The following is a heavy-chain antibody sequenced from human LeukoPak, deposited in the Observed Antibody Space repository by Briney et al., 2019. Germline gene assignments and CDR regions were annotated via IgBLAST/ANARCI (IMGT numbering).Heavy chain of an antibody. Sequence: KTSETLSLTCTVSGGSISSYYWSWIRQPAGKGLEWIGRIYTSGSTNYNPSLKSRVTMSVDTPKNQFSLKLSSVTAADTAVSYCARDSGPYGDYGWFDPWGQGTLVTVSS. CDR1: GGSISSYY. CDR3: ARDSGPYGDYGWFDP. J-gene: IGHJ5*02. CDR2: IYTSGST. D-gene: IGHD4-17*01. V-gene: IGHV4-4*07.